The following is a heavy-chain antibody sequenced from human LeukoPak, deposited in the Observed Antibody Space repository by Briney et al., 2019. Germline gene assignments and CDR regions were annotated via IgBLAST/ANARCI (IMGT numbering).Heavy chain of an antibody. D-gene: IGHD5-18*01. CDR3: ARMIDYNYGYAFDY. CDR2: MSTSGSI. V-gene: IGHV3-48*02. CDR1: EFTLSIYT. Sequence: GALRLSCAASEFTLSIYTMNWVRQAPGKGLEWVSYMSTSGSISYADSVKSRFTISRDNAKNSLYLQMNSLRDEDTAVYYCARMIDYNYGYAFDYWGQGTLVTVSS. J-gene: IGHJ4*02.